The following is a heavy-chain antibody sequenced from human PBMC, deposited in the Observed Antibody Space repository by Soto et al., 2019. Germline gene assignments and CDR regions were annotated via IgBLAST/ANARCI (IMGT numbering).Heavy chain of an antibody. J-gene: IGHJ4*01. CDR1: GGSFSGYY. Sequence: PSETLSLTCAVYGGSFSGYYWSWIRQPPGKGLEWIGEINHSGSTNYNPSLKSRVTLSRDNAKNSLYLQMDSLRVEDTAVYYCARDSGYGSGSSVNHYLDYWGHGTLVTVSS. D-gene: IGHD3-10*01. CDR2: INHSGST. V-gene: IGHV4-34*01. CDR3: ARDSGYGSGSSVNHYLDY.